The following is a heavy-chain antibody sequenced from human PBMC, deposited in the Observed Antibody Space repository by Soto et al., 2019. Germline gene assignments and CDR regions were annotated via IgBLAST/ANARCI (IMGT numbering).Heavy chain of an antibody. J-gene: IGHJ4*02. Sequence: PGGSLRLSCAASGFTFSSYDMHWVRQATGKGLEWVSAIGTAGDTYYPGSVKGRFTISRENAKNSLYLQMNSLRAGDTAVYYCARGRSSGWEYYFDYWGQGTLVTVPS. CDR1: GFTFSSYD. V-gene: IGHV3-13*01. D-gene: IGHD6-19*01. CDR3: ARGRSSGWEYYFDY. CDR2: IGTAGDT.